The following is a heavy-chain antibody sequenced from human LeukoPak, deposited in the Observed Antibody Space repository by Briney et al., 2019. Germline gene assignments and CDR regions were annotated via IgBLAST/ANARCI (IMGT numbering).Heavy chain of an antibody. Sequence: PSETLSLTCTVSGGSISSYYWSWIRQPPGKGLEWIGYIYYSGSTNYNPSLKSRVTISVDTSKNQFSLKLSSVTAADTAVYYCARWHSSGYLDGYYFDYWGQGTLVTVSS. CDR3: ARWHSSGYLDGYYFDY. D-gene: IGHD3-22*01. CDR2: IYYSGST. CDR1: GGSISSYY. J-gene: IGHJ4*02. V-gene: IGHV4-59*08.